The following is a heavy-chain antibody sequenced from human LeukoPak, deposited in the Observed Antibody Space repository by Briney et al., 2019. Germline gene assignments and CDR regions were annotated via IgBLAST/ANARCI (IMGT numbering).Heavy chain of an antibody. Sequence: PGGSLRLSCAASGFTFSSYAMSWVRQAPGKGLEWVSAISGSGGSTYYADSVKGRFTISRDNSKNTLYLQMNSLRAEDTAVYYCAKGRPYGDYMYGVFDYWGQGTLVTVSS. CDR1: GFTFSSYA. J-gene: IGHJ4*02. CDR2: ISGSGGST. V-gene: IGHV3-23*01. CDR3: AKGRPYGDYMYGVFDY. D-gene: IGHD4-17*01.